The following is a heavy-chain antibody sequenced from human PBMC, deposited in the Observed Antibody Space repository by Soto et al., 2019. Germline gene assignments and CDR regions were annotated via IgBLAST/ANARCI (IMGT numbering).Heavy chain of an antibody. CDR2: MSPKTANT. J-gene: IGHJ5*01. CDR3: TGGPPNWGLDS. V-gene: IGHV1-8*01. D-gene: IGHD7-27*01. CDR1: GYTFTSYD. Sequence: QVQLVQSGAEVKKPGASVKVSCKASGYTFTSYDINWVRQTAGQGLEWMGWMSPKTANTGYAQKFQGXVAXTXDPSISTADMELSSRTSEDTAVDYGTGGPPNWGLDSWGQGTPVTVSS.